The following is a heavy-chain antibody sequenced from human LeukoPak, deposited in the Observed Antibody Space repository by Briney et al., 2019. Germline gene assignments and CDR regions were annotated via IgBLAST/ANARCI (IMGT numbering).Heavy chain of an antibody. J-gene: IGHJ4*02. V-gene: IGHV3-21*01. CDR3: AKFGGTLYPDDY. D-gene: IGHD2-2*02. CDR1: GFTFSSYA. CDR2: ISSSSSYI. Sequence: PGGSLRLSCAASGFTFSSYAMSWVRQAPGRGLEWVSSISSSSSYIYYADSVEGRFTISRDNAKNSLYLQMNSLRAEDTAVYYCAKFGGTLYPDDYWGQGTLVTVSS.